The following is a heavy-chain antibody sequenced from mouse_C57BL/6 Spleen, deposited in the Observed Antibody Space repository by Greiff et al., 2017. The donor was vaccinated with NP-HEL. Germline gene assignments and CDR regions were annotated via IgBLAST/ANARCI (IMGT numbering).Heavy chain of an antibody. CDR1: GFSLTSYA. V-gene: IGHV2-9-1*01. CDR2: IWTGGGT. CDR3: ARNLYGRSYGDFDY. J-gene: IGHJ2*01. Sequence: QVQLQQSGPGLVAPSQSLSITCTVSGFSLTSYAISWVRQPPGKGLEWLGVIWTGGGTNYNSALKSRLSISKDNSKSQVFLKMNSLQTDDTARYYCARNLYGRSYGDFDYWGQGTTLTVSS. D-gene: IGHD1-1*01.